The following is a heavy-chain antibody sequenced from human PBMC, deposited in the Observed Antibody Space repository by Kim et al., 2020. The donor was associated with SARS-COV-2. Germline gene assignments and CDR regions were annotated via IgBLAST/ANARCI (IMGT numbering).Heavy chain of an antibody. CDR2: IYYSGST. J-gene: IGHJ1*01. Sequence: SETLSLTCTVSGGSISSYYWSWIRQPPGKGLEYIGYIYYSGSTNYNPSLKSRVTISVDTSKNQFSPNLSSVTAADTAVYYCASMAGTWYFQHWGQGTLVTVSS. D-gene: IGHD6-19*01. V-gene: IGHV4-59*13. CDR3: ASMAGTWYFQH. CDR1: GGSISSYY.